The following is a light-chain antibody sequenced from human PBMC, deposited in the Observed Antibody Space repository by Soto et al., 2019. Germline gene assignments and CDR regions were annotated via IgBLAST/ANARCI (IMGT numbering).Light chain of an antibody. CDR1: YSISSW. Sequence: IQLTQSPSTLSASLGDRVTITGRASYSISSWLAWYQQRPGRAPKLLIYDASTLETGVPSRFSGGGSGTEFTLTITSLQPDDFATYHCQQYHTYLTFGGGTKVDIK. CDR2: DAS. CDR3: QQYHTYLT. V-gene: IGKV1-5*01. J-gene: IGKJ4*01.